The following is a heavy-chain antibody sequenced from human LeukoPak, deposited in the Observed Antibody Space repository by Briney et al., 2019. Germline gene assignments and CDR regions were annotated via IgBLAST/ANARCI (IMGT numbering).Heavy chain of an antibody. CDR1: GDTLTGYH. J-gene: IGHJ4*02. CDR3: ARGVAAYTYYSDSSCYD. Sequence: GASVNVSCKASGDTLTGYHTHWVRQAPGQGLEWMGWINPRSGGTNYAQNFQGRVTMTRDTSINTAYMELSGLRSDDTAVYYCARGVAAYTYYSDSSCYDWGQGTLLTVSS. CDR2: INPRSGGT. D-gene: IGHD3-22*01. V-gene: IGHV1-2*02.